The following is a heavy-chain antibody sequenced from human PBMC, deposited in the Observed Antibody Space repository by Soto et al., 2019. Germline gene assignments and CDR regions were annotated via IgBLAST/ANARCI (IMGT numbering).Heavy chain of an antibody. CDR2: ISGSGGST. J-gene: IGHJ4*02. D-gene: IGHD2-8*02. CDR1: GFTFSRYA. Sequence: EVQLLESGGGLVQPGGSLRLSCAASGFTFSRYAMSWVRQAPGKGLEWVSAISGSGGSTYYADSVKGRFTISRDNSKNTLYLQMNSLRAEDTAVYYCAKDTGITWLEYYFDYWGQGTLVTVSS. CDR3: AKDTGITWLEYYFDY. V-gene: IGHV3-23*01.